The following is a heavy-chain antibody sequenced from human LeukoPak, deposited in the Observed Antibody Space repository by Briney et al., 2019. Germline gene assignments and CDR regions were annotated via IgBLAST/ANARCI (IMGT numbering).Heavy chain of an antibody. CDR2: IYYSGST. D-gene: IGHD6-19*01. Sequence: SETLSLTCTVSGGSISSYYWSWIRQPPGKGLEWIGYIYYSGSTNYNPSLKSRVAIPVDTSKNQFSLKLSSVTAADTAVYYCARTTTVSKQWLVQAEYFQHWGQGTLVTVSS. V-gene: IGHV4-59*01. CDR3: ARTTTVSKQWLVQAEYFQH. J-gene: IGHJ1*01. CDR1: GGSISSYY.